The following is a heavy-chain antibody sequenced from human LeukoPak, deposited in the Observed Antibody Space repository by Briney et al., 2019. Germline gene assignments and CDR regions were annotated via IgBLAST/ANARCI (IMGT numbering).Heavy chain of an antibody. J-gene: IGHJ4*02. CDR3: ARGDSSSWYDY. CDR2: IYYSGST. CDR1: GGSISSYY. D-gene: IGHD6-13*01. V-gene: IGHV4-59*01. Sequence: SETLSLTCTVSGGSISSYYWSWIRQPPGKGLEWIGYIYYSGSTNYNPSLKSRVTISVDTSKNQFSLKLSSVTAADTAVYYCARGDSSSWYDYWGQGTLVTVSS.